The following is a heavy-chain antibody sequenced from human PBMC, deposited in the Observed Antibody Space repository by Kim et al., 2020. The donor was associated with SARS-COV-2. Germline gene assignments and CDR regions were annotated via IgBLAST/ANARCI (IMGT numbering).Heavy chain of an antibody. CDR1: GFTFSSYA. J-gene: IGHJ4*02. CDR3: ARGGYYDRGRAAFDY. D-gene: IGHD3-22*01. CDR2: ISYDGSNK. Sequence: GGSLRLSCAASGFTFSSYAMHWVRQAPGKGLEWVAVISYDGSNKYYADSVKGRFTISRDNSKNTLYLQMNSLRAEDTAVYYCARGGYYDRGRAAFDYWGQGTLVTVSS. V-gene: IGHV3-30*04.